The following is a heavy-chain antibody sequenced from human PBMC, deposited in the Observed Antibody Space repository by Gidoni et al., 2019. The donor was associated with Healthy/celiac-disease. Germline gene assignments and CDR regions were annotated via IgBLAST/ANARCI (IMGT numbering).Heavy chain of an antibody. CDR3: ARDQGELTTVASGYFQH. V-gene: IGHV3-33*01. D-gene: IGHD4-17*01. CDR2: IWYDGSNK. CDR1: GFTFSTYG. J-gene: IGHJ1*01. Sequence: QVQLVESGGGVVQPGRSLRLSCAASGFTFSTYGMHWVRQAPGQGLEWVAVIWYDGSNKYYADSVKGRFTISRDNSKNTLYLQMNSLRAEDTAVYYCARDQGELTTVASGYFQHWGQGTLVTVSS.